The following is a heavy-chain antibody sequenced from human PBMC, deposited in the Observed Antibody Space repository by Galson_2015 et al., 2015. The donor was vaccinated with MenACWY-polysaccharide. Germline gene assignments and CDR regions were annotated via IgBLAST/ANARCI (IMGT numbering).Heavy chain of an antibody. J-gene: IGHJ6*02. Sequence: SVKVSCKASGYTFTSYAMHWVRQAPGQRLEWMGWINAGNGNTKYSQKFQGRVTITRDTSASSAYMELSSLRSEDTAVYYCAIDPPIVRRVSLYYGMDVWGQASTLAVS. CDR2: INAGNGNT. CDR1: GYTFTSYA. V-gene: IGHV1-3*01. D-gene: IGHD3-10*01. CDR3: AIDPPIVRRVSLYYGMDV.